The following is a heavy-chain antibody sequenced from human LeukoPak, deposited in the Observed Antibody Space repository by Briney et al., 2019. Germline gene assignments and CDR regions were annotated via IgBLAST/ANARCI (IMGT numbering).Heavy chain of an antibody. V-gene: IGHV4-39*06. J-gene: IGHJ4*02. Sequence: SDTLCLTCTVSGGSISSSSYYGGWVRQAPGRGLERIGGMFYSCSNYYNPSLKSRVTISADTSKNQYPLCLYSVTAADTAVDYCTRGLPSDKIDYWGQGTLVTVSS. CDR1: GGSISSSSYY. D-gene: IGHD2-15*01. CDR2: MFYSCSN. CDR3: TRGLPSDKIDY.